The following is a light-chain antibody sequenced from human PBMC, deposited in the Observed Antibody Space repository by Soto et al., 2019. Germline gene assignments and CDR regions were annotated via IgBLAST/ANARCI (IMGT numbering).Light chain of an antibody. V-gene: IGKV1-5*01. Sequence: DIQMTQSPSTLSASLGDRVTITCRASQSISSGLAWYQQKPGKAPKVLIYGASSLQSGVPSRFSGSGSGTEFTLTISSLQPEDFAIYYCQQYNSYSPWTFGQGTKVDIK. CDR1: QSISSG. CDR2: GAS. J-gene: IGKJ1*01. CDR3: QQYNSYSPWT.